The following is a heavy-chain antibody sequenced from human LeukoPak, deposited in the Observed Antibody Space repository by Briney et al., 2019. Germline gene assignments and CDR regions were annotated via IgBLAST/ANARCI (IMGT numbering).Heavy chain of an antibody. Sequence: GESLRLSCAASEFTFSSYAMSWVRQTPEKGLEWVSAISGSGGSTYYADSVKGRFTISRDNSKNTLYLQMNSLRAEDTAVYYCAKDRFPADAKYYFDYWGQGTLVTVSS. CDR3: AKDRFPADAKYYFDY. CDR1: EFTFSSYA. V-gene: IGHV3-23*01. J-gene: IGHJ4*02. CDR2: ISGSGGST. D-gene: IGHD5-24*01.